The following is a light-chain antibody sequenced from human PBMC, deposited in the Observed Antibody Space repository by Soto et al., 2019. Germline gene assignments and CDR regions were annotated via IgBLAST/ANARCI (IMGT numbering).Light chain of an antibody. CDR3: QQYNNWPLS. CDR1: QSVRSH. CDR2: GES. V-gene: IGKV3-15*01. J-gene: IGKJ4*01. Sequence: EIVMTQSPATLSVSPGERATLSCRASQSVRSHLAWYQQKPGQAPRLLIFGESTRATGIPDRVTGSGSGTEFTLTISSLQSEDFAIYYCQQYNNWPLSFGGGTKVEIK.